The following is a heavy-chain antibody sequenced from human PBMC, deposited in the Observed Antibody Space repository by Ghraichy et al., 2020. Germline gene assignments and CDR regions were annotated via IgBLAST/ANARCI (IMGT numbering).Heavy chain of an antibody. CDR1: GFTFSSYT. CDR2: ISYSGGST. J-gene: IGHJ3*02. Sequence: GESLNISCAASGFTFSSYTMSWVRQAPGKGLDWVSAISYSGGSTYYADSVKGRFTISRDNSKNTLYLQMNSLRAEDTAVYYCAKDQTGTQIADIWGQGTMVIVSS. D-gene: IGHD3-10*01. CDR3: AKDQTGTQIADI. V-gene: IGHV3-23*01.